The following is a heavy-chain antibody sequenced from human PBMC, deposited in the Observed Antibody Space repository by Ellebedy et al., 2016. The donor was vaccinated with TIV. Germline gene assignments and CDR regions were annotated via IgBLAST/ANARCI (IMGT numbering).Heavy chain of an antibody. CDR1: GDSLSTNGVA. CDR3: ARAPYDVYRYFHL. J-gene: IGHJ2*01. V-gene: IGHV6-1*01. D-gene: IGHD3-3*01. Sequence: MPSETLSLTCVISGDSLSTNGVARNWIRQSPSRGLEWLGRTYYRSKWSNDYAESVKSRLTINPDTSKNQFSLKLSSVTAADTAVYFCARAPYDVYRYFHLWGRGTLVAVSS. CDR2: TYYRSKWSN.